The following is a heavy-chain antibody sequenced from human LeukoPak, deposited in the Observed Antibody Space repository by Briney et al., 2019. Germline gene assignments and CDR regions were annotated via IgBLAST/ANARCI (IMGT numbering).Heavy chain of an antibody. CDR3: ARPRYSGYDGNWFDP. CDR2: MNPNSGNT. CDR1: GYTFTSYD. V-gene: IGHV1-8*01. Sequence: EASVTVSCKASGYTFTSYDINWVRQAPGQGLEWMGWMNPNSGNTVYAQKFQGRVTMTRNTSISTAYMELSSLRSEDTAVYYCARPRYSGYDGNWFDPWGQGTLVTVSS. D-gene: IGHD5-12*01. J-gene: IGHJ5*02.